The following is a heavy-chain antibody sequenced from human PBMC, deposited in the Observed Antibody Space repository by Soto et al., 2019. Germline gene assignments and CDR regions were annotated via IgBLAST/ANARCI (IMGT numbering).Heavy chain of an antibody. Sequence: QVQLVQSGAEVKKPGSSVKVSCKASGGTFSRYAISWVRQAPGQGLEWMGGIIPIFGTANYAQKFQGRVTITAEESTSTAYMELSSLRSEDTAVDYCARVPSSKDIVVVVAATRDYYYYGMDVWGQGTTVTVSS. CDR1: GGTFSRYA. D-gene: IGHD2-15*01. CDR2: IIPIFGTA. J-gene: IGHJ6*02. V-gene: IGHV1-69*01. CDR3: ARVPSSKDIVVVVAATRDYYYYGMDV.